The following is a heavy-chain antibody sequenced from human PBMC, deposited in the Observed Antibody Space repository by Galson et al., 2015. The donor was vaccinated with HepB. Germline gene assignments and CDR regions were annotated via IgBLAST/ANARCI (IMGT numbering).Heavy chain of an antibody. CDR2: INPSGGST. CDR3: ARDWGQPPELLWFGELTRDAFDI. D-gene: IGHD3-10*01. J-gene: IGHJ3*02. CDR1: GYTFTSYY. Sequence: SVKVSCKASGYTFTSYYMHWVRQAPGQGLEWMGIINPSGGSTSYAQKFQGRVTMTRDTSTSTVYMELSSLRSEDTAVYYCARDWGQPPELLWFGELTRDAFDIWGQGTMVTVSS. V-gene: IGHV1-46*03.